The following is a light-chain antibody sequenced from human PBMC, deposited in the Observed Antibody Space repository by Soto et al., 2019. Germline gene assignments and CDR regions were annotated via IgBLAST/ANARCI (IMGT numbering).Light chain of an antibody. V-gene: IGLV4-60*03. CDR2: LEGSGSY. Sequence: QLVLTQSSSASASLGSSVKLTCTLSSGHSSYIIAWHQQQPGKAPRYLMKLEGSGSYNKGSGVPDRFSGSSSGADRYLTISNLQSEDEADYYCETWDSRRVFGGGTKVTVL. CDR1: SGHSSYI. J-gene: IGLJ2*01. CDR3: ETWDSRRV.